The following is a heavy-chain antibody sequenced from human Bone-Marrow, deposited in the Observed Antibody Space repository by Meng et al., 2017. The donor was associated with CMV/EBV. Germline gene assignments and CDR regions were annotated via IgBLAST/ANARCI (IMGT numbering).Heavy chain of an antibody. V-gene: IGHV1-69*05. CDR2: IILIFDTA. Sequence: SVKVSCKASGGTFNSYAISWVRQAPGQGLEWMGQIILIFDTANCAQKFQGRLTITTDESTSTAYMELSSLRSEDTAVYYCARDPLKPAAIVDYYYYGMDVWGQGTTVTVSS. CDR3: ARDPLKPAAIVDYYYYGMDV. D-gene: IGHD2-2*02. CDR1: GGTFNSYA. J-gene: IGHJ6*02.